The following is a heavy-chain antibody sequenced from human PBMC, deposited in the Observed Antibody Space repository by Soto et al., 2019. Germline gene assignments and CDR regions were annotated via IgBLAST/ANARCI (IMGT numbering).Heavy chain of an antibody. Sequence: GESLKISCEASGYGFANYWIGWVRQMLGKGLEWMGIIYPGDSDTTYSPSFQGHVTISADKSSSTAYPQWSSLEASDTAIYYCARAPSHGWYQHFDYWGQGTLVTVSS. CDR1: GYGFANYW. V-gene: IGHV5-51*01. D-gene: IGHD6-19*01. J-gene: IGHJ4*02. CDR2: IYPGDSDT. CDR3: ARAPSHGWYQHFDY.